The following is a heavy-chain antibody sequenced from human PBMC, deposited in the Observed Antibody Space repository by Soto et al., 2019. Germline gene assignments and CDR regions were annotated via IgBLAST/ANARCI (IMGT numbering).Heavy chain of an antibody. CDR2: INPNSGGT. V-gene: IGHV1-2*04. J-gene: IGHJ4*02. CDR3: ARYGPGRLEERQTRWGFDY. CDR1: GYTFTGYY. D-gene: IGHD3-16*01. Sequence: GASVKVSCKASGYTFTGYYMHWVRQAPGQGLEWMGWINPNSGGTNYAQKFQGWVTMTRDTSISTAYMELSRLRSDDTAVYYCARYGPGRLEERQTRWGFDYWGQGTLVTVSS.